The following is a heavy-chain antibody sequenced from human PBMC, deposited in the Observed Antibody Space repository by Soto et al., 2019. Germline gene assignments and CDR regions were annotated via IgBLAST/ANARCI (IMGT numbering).Heavy chain of an antibody. Sequence: GGSLRLSCAASGFTFSSYAMSWVRQAPGKGLEWVSAISGSGGSTYYADSVKGRFTISRDNSKNSLYLQMNSLRAEDKAVYYCAKDLRYYDILTGYYYYGMDVWGQGTTVTVSS. CDR3: AKDLRYYDILTGYYYYGMDV. J-gene: IGHJ6*02. CDR1: GFTFSSYA. D-gene: IGHD3-9*01. V-gene: IGHV3-23*01. CDR2: ISGSGGST.